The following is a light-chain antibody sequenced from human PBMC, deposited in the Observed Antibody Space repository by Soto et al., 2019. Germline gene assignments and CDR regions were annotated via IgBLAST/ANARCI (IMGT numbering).Light chain of an antibody. Sequence: EIVMTQSPATLSVSPGERATLSCRAGQGVTTNFAWYQQKPGQSPRLLIYGASSRATGIPDRFIGSGSGTDFTLTISRLEPEDFAVYACQQYGRAPITFGQGTRLEIK. CDR1: QGVTTN. V-gene: IGKV3-20*01. CDR3: QQYGRAPIT. CDR2: GAS. J-gene: IGKJ5*01.